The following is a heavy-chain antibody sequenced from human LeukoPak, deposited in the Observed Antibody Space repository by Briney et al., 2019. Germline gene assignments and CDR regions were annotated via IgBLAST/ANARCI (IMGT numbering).Heavy chain of an antibody. Sequence: SETLSLTCGVSGGSISSTNWYSWVRQPPGQGLEWIGEISLSGLTNYNPSLKSRVTMSLDKSKNLLSLTLTSVTAADTAVYYCSRESGAFSPFGYWGQGTLVAVSS. J-gene: IGHJ4*02. CDR2: ISLSGLT. CDR1: GGSISSTNW. V-gene: IGHV4-4*02. CDR3: SRESGAFSPFGY. D-gene: IGHD1-26*01.